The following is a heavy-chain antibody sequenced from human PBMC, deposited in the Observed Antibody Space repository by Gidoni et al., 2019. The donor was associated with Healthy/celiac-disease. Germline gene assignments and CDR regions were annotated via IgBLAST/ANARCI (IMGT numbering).Heavy chain of an antibody. D-gene: IGHD2-15*01. CDR2: ISYDGSNK. CDR3: AKSIKYGGTFDY. Sequence: QVQLVESGGGVVQPGRSLRLSCAASGFTFSSYGMHWVRQAPGKGLEWVAVISYDGSNKYYADSVKGRFTISRDNSKNTLYLQMNSLRAEDTAVYYCAKSIKYGGTFDYWGQGTLVTVSS. CDR1: GFTFSSYG. V-gene: IGHV3-30*18. J-gene: IGHJ4*02.